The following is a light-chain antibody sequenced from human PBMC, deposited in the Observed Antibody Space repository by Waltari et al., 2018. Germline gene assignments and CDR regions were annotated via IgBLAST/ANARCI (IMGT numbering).Light chain of an antibody. CDR2: DAS. CDR3: QQRSDWLT. J-gene: IGKJ4*01. V-gene: IGKV1-33*01. Sequence: DIQMTQSPSSLSASVGDRVTITCQASRDINNYLNWYQQKPGKAPKLLIYDASTLETGVPSRFSGSGSGTDFVFTISSLEPEDFAVYYCQQRSDWLTFGGGTRVEIK. CDR1: RDINNY.